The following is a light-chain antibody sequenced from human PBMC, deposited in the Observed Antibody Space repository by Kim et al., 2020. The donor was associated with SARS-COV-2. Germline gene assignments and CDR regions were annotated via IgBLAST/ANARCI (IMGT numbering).Light chain of an antibody. Sequence: QSVLTQPPSASGSPGQSVTISCTGTSSDVGDYNYVSWYQQHPGKAPKLMIYEVSKRPSGVPDRFSGSKSGNTASLTVSGLQAEDEADYYCSSYAGSSNFVFGTGTKVTVL. CDR2: EVS. V-gene: IGLV2-8*01. CDR3: SSYAGSSNFV. CDR1: SSDVGDYNY. J-gene: IGLJ1*01.